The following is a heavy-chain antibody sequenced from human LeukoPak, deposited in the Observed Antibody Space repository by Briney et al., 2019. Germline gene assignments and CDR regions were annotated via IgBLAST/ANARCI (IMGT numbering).Heavy chain of an antibody. CDR3: ARDPAKGAATYFDY. CDR2: ISFDGGKI. CDR1: AFPFSNYA. Sequence: PGGSLRLSCTASAFPFSNYAMNWVRQTPGKGLEWVALISFDGGKIYCADSMKGRFTISRDNSKNTLFLQMNSLTVGDTAVYYCARDPAKGAATYFDYWGQGTLVTVSS. J-gene: IGHJ4*02. V-gene: IGHV3-30*04. D-gene: IGHD2-15*01.